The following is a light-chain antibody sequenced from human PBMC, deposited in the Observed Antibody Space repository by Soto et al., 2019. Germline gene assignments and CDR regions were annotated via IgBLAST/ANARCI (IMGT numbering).Light chain of an antibody. J-gene: IGKJ2*01. Sequence: EIVLTQSPGTLSLSPGERATLSGRASQSITSTYLAWYQQKSGQAPRLLIYATSSRATGIPDRFSGSGSRTDFTLTISRLEPEDFAVYYCQQYNSSPYTFGQGTNLEIK. CDR3: QQYNSSPYT. CDR2: ATS. V-gene: IGKV3-20*01. CDR1: QSITSTY.